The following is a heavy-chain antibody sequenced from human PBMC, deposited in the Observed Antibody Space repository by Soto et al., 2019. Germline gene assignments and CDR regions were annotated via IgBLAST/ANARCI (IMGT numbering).Heavy chain of an antibody. V-gene: IGHV3-21*01. CDR3: ARELRGEWAFDY. J-gene: IGHJ4*02. CDR2: ISSSSSYI. D-gene: IGHD2-8*02. Sequence: EVQLVESGGGLVKPGGSLRLSCAASGFTFSSYSMNWVRQAPGKGLEWVSSISSSSSYIYYADSVKGRFTISRDNAKNSLYLQMNSLRAEDTAVYYCARELRGEWAFDYWGQGTLVTVSS. CDR1: GFTFSSYS.